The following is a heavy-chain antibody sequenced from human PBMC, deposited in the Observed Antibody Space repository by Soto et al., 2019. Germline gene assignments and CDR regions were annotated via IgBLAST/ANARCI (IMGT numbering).Heavy chain of an antibody. J-gene: IGHJ4*02. V-gene: IGHV4-39*01. CDR3: ARFIVVVPAARSFDY. D-gene: IGHD2-2*01. CDR1: GGSISSSSYY. Sequence: QLQLQESGPGLVKPSETLSLTCTVSGGSISSSSYYWGWIRQPPGKGLEWIGSIYYSGSTYYNPSLTSRVTISVDTSKNQFSLKLSSVTAADTAVYYCARFIVVVPAARSFDYWGQGTLVTVSS. CDR2: IYYSGST.